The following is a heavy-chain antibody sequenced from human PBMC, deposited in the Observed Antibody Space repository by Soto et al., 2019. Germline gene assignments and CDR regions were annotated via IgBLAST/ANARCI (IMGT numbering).Heavy chain of an antibody. V-gene: IGHV4-39*01. D-gene: IGHD3-22*01. CDR1: GVSISSSSYY. Sequence: SETLSLTFTVSGVSISSSSYYWGWLRQPPGTGLEWIGSIYYSGSTYYNPALKRRVTISVDTSKNQFSLKQSSVTAADTAVYYCARRLYYDSSGFEGGGIDVWGQGTTVTVSS. CDR3: ARRLYYDSSGFEGGGIDV. CDR2: IYYSGST. J-gene: IGHJ6*02.